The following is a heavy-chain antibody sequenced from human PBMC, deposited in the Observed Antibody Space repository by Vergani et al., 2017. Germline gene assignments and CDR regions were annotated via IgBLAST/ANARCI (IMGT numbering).Heavy chain of an antibody. CDR3: AKNGAITGTTRIAFDI. V-gene: IGHV3-30*18. CDR1: GFNFSVFG. J-gene: IGHJ3*02. D-gene: IGHD1-7*01. CDR2: ISSDGSNK. Sequence: QVQLVESGGGVVQPGRSLRPSCVASGFNFSVFGMHWVRQTPGKGLEWVAVISSDGSNKYYGDSVKGRFTISRDNSKNTVYLQMSSLRAEDTAVYYCAKNGAITGTTRIAFDIWGQGTMVTVSS.